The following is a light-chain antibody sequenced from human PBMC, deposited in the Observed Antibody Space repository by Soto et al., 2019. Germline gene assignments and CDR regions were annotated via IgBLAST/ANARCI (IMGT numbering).Light chain of an antibody. CDR3: QQYGSSPAI. CDR2: GAS. V-gene: IGKV3-20*01. Sequence: EIVLTQSPGTLSLSPGERATLSCRASQSFSSTYLAWYQQKAGQAPRLLIYGASSRATGIPDRFSGSGSGTDFTLTISRLEPEDFAVYYCQQYGSSPAIFGGGTKVEIK. CDR1: QSFSSTY. J-gene: IGKJ4*01.